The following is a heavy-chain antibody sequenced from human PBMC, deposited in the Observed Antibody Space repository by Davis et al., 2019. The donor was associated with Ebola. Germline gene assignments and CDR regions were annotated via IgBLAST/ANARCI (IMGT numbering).Heavy chain of an antibody. CDR1: GGSISSGGYS. V-gene: IGHV4-30-2*01. CDR3: ARGSRYYGSGSYYYYYYYMDV. D-gene: IGHD3-10*01. Sequence: PSETLSLTCAVSGGSISSGGYSWSWIRQPPGKGLEWIGYIYHSGSTYYNPSLKSRVTISVDRSKNQFSLKLSSVTAADTAVYYCARGSRYYGSGSYYYYYYYMDVWGKGTTVTVSS. CDR2: IYHSGST. J-gene: IGHJ6*03.